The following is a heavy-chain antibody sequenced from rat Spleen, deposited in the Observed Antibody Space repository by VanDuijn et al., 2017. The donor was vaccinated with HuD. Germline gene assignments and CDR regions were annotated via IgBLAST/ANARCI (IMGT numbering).Heavy chain of an antibody. J-gene: IGHJ3*01. Sequence: VQLVESGGGLVQPGRSLKFSCAASGLSFSNYDMAWVRQPPGKGLEWMGGIWGDGSTNYNSALKSRLSISRDTSKSQVFLKLNSLQTEDTAIYFCTSPFRWFAYWGQGTLVTVSS. CDR2: IWGDGST. V-gene: IGHV2-13*01. CDR1: GLSFSNYD. CDR3: TSPFRWFAY.